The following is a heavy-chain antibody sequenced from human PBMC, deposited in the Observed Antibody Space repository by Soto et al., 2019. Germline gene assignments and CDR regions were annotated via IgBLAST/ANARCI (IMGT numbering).Heavy chain of an antibody. CDR2: IYHSGST. Sequence: SETLSLTCAVSGGSISSGGYSWSWIRQPPGKGLEWIGYIYHSGSTYYNPSLRSRVTISVDRSKSQFSLKLSSVTAADTAVYYCARDGRYCSSTSCYPLGFDPWGQGTLVTVSS. V-gene: IGHV4-30-2*01. J-gene: IGHJ5*02. D-gene: IGHD2-2*01. CDR3: ARDGRYCSSTSCYPLGFDP. CDR1: GGSISSGGYS.